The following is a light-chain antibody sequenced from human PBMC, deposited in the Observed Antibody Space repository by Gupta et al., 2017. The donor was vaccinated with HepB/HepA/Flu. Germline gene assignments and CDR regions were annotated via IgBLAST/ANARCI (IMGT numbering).Light chain of an antibody. J-gene: IGKJ1*01. CDR2: GAS. Sequence: EIVLTQSPGTLSLSPGERATLSCRASQSIGSSYLAWYQQKPGQPPRLLIYGASNRATGIPDRFSGSGSGTDFTLTISRLEPEVFAVYYCQKSGSSPLTFGQGTKVEIK. CDR1: QSIGSSY. CDR3: QKSGSSPLT. V-gene: IGKV3-20*01.